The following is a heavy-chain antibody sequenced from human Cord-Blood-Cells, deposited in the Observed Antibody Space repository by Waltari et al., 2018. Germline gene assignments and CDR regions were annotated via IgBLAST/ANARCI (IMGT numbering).Heavy chain of an antibody. Sequence: VQLGQSGAQVKKPGESLQYSCMGFGSSFTSYCIGWVGQMARKGLEWMGINFPGDCDTRYSPCFQGKVTIGADKSISTAYVEGGSVKASDTAMDYCARRGGITGDAFDVWGQGTMVTVAS. CDR3: ARRGGITGDAFDV. CDR1: GSSFTSYC. V-gene: IGHV5-51*01. D-gene: IGHD3-16*01. CDR2: NFPGDCDT. J-gene: IGHJ3*01.